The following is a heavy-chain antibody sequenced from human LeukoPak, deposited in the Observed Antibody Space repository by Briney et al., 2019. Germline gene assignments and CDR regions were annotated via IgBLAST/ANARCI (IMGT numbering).Heavy chain of an antibody. V-gene: IGHV4-39*07. CDR2: MFYYGST. D-gene: IGHD3-16*01. CDR1: GDSISSSNYF. J-gene: IGHJ5*02. Sequence: SETLSLTCTVSGDSISSSNYFWGWIRQPPGKGLEWIGSMFYYGSTYYDASLKSRVTISLDTSKKQFSLKLRSVTAADTAVYYCARGGITSLLNWFDPWGQGILVTVSS. CDR3: ARGGITSLLNWFDP.